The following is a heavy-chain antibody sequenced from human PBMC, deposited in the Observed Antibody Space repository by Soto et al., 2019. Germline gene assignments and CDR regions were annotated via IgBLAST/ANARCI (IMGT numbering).Heavy chain of an antibody. D-gene: IGHD2-21*02. CDR2: IYYSGST. J-gene: IGHJ6*02. CDR1: GGSISSSSYY. Sequence: SETLSLTCTVSGGSISSSSYYWGWIRQPPGKGLEWIGSIYYSGSTYYNPSLKSRVTISVDTSKNQFSLKLSSVTAADTAVYYCARWNGGNLIYYYYGMDVWGQGTTVTVSS. CDR3: ARWNGGNLIYYYYGMDV. V-gene: IGHV4-39*01.